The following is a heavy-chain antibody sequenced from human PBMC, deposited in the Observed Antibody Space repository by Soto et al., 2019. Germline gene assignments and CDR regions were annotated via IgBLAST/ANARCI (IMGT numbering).Heavy chain of an antibody. CDR1: GYTFTGYY. J-gene: IGHJ6*02. V-gene: IGHV1-2*02. CDR3: ARERIVEAYYCYYGMDV. D-gene: IGHD2-15*01. CDR2: INPNSGGT. Sequence: ASVKVSCKASGYTFTGYYMHWVRQAPGQGLEWMGWINPNSGGTNYAQKFQGRVTMTRDTSISTAYMELSRLRSDDTAVYYCARERIVEAYYCYYGMDVWGQGTTVTV.